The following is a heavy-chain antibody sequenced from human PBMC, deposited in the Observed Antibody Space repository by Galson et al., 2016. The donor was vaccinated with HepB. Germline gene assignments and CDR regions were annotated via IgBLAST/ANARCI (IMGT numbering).Heavy chain of an antibody. CDR3: ARDFKLGAPDYMDV. D-gene: IGHD1-26*01. CDR2: ISKTGDTT. Sequence: TTTLPCAGSRFTFSSLSMNWFRQAPGKGLDWVAVISKTGDTTFYGDSVKGRFTISRDNSKNTVDLQIHSLRSEDAAVYFCARDFKLGAPDYMDVWGKGTTVTVS. J-gene: IGHJ6*03. V-gene: IGHV3-30*03. CDR1: RFTFSSLS.